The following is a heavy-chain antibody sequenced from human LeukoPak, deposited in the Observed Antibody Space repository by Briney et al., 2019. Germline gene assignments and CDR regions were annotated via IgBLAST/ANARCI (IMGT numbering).Heavy chain of an antibody. CDR1: GYTFTSYD. CDR3: ARVGLVSRVAEDY. CDR2: INPSGGST. J-gene: IGHJ4*02. V-gene: IGHV1-46*01. D-gene: IGHD6-19*01. Sequence: GASVKVSCKASGYTFTSYDINWVRQATGQGLEWMGIINPSGGSTSYAQKFQGRVTMTRDTSTSTVYMELSSLRSEDTAVYYCARVGLVSRVAEDYWGQGTLVTVSS.